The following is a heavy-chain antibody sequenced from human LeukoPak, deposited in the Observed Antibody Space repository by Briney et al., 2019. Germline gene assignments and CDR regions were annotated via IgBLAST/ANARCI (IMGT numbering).Heavy chain of an antibody. J-gene: IGHJ4*02. Sequence: GGSLRLSCAASGFTFSSYEMNWVRQAPGKGLEWVSYISSSGSTIYYADSVKGRFTISRDNAKNPLYLQMNSLRAEDTAIYYCARQGSSLYYFDYWGQGTLVTVSS. CDR3: ARQGSSLYYFDY. CDR2: ISSSGSTI. V-gene: IGHV3-48*03. CDR1: GFTFSSYE. D-gene: IGHD6-13*01.